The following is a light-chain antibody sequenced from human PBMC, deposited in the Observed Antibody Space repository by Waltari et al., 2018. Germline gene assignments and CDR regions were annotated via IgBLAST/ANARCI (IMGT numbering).Light chain of an antibody. V-gene: IGKV3-20*01. CDR3: QHYVRLPVS. Sequence: IVLTQSPGTLSLSPGERATLSCRASQSVSRSLAWYQQKPGQAPRLLIYGASSRATGVPDRFSGSGSGTDFSLTFSRLEPEDFAVYYCQHYVRLPVSFGQGTKVEIK. CDR2: GAS. J-gene: IGKJ1*01. CDR1: QSVSRS.